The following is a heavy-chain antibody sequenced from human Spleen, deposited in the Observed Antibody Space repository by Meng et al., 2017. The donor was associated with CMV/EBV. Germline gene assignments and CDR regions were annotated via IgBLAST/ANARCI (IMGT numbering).Heavy chain of an antibody. D-gene: IGHD3-3*01. Sequence: GESLKISCAASGFTLSNFDMHWVRQAPGKGLEWVSSISSSSMYMYYADSVRGRLTISRDFSKDTLYLQMNSLRAEDTAVYYCAKDGTYYDFWSGSPLNWFDPWGQGTLVTVSS. CDR1: GFTLSNFD. CDR3: AKDGTYYDFWSGSPLNWFDP. J-gene: IGHJ5*02. V-gene: IGHV3-21*01. CDR2: ISSSSMYM.